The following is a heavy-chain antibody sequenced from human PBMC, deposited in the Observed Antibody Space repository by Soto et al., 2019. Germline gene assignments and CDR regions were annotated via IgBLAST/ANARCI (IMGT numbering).Heavy chain of an antibody. V-gene: IGHV4-34*01. CDR2: INHSGST. CDR3: ARGLGSSSWYKSYVDY. J-gene: IGHJ4*02. D-gene: IGHD6-13*01. CDR1: GGSFSGYY. Sequence: SETLSLTCAVYGGSFSGYYWSWIRQPPGKGLEWIGEINHSGSTNYNPSLKSRVTISVDTSKNQFSLKLSSVTAADTGVYYCARGLGSSSWYKSYVDYWDQGTLVNVSA.